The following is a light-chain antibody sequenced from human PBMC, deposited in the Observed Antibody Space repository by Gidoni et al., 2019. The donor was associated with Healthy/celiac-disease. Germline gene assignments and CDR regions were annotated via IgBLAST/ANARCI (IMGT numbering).Light chain of an antibody. CDR3: QQYNSYSPWT. Sequence: DIQMTQSPSTLSASVGDRVTITCRASQSISSWLAWYQQKPGKAPKLLIYKASSLESGVPSRFSGSGSVTEFTLTISSLQPDDFATYYCQQYNSYSPWTFXQXTKVEIK. CDR2: KAS. CDR1: QSISSW. V-gene: IGKV1-5*03. J-gene: IGKJ1*01.